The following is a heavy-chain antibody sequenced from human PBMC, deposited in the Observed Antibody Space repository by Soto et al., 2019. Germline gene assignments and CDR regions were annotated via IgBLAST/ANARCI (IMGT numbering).Heavy chain of an antibody. CDR1: GFTVSSNY. D-gene: IGHD2-21*02. CDR3: AKDHAPYWGGDCYYFYDYDDMAV. J-gene: IGHJ6*02. Sequence: PGGSLRLSCAASGFTVSSNYMSWVRHAPGKGLDWVSVIYSDGSTYYVDSVKGRSTISRHNSKNTLYLQMNSLRAEDTAVYYCAKDHAPYWGGDCYYFYDYDDMAVRGQGTAV. V-gene: IGHV3-53*01. CDR2: IYSDGST.